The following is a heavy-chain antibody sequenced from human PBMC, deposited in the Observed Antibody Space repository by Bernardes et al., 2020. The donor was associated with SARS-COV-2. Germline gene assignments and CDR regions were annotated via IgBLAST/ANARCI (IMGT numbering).Heavy chain of an antibody. CDR2: IRSKIYGETT. CDR1: GFTFGNYA. Sequence: GSLRLSCTTSGFTFGNYAISWYRQAPGKGLEWVSFIRSKIYGETTEYAASVRGRFTISRDDSKSIAYLQMNSLKTEDTAVYFCTRGVLLDYWGQGTLVTVSS. J-gene: IGHJ4*02. CDR3: TRGVLLDY. V-gene: IGHV3-49*03.